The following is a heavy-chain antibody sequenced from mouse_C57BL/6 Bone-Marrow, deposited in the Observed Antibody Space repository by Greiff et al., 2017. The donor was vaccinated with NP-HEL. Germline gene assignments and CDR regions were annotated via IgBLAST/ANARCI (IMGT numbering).Heavy chain of an antibody. J-gene: IGHJ2*01. V-gene: IGHV1-52*01. CDR2: IDPSDSET. CDR3: ARWDDYDHYFDY. Sequence: QVQLKQPGAELVRPGSSVKLSCKASGYTFTSYWMHWVKQRPIQGLEWIGNIDPSDSETHYNQKFKDKATLTVDKSSSTAYMQLSSLTSEDSAVYYCARWDDYDHYFDYWGQGTTLTVSS. D-gene: IGHD2-4*01. CDR1: GYTFTSYW.